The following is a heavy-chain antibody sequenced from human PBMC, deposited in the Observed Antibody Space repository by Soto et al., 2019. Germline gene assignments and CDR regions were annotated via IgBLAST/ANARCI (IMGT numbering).Heavy chain of an antibody. J-gene: IGHJ6*02. CDR1: GYVFTSFG. CDR3: ARDPYYYDSSGYEALGYYYYGMDV. D-gene: IGHD3-22*01. V-gene: IGHV1-18*04. Sequence: ASVKVSCKTSGYVFTSFGISWVRQAPGQGLEWMGWVRPYNGNTNYAQKLQGRVTMTTDTSTSTAYMELRSLRSDDTAVYYCARDPYYYDSSGYEALGYYYYGMDVWGQGTTVTVSS. CDR2: VRPYNGNT.